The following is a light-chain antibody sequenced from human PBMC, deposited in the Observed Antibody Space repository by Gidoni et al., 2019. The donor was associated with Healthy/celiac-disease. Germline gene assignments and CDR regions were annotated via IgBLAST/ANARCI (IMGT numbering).Light chain of an antibody. V-gene: IGKV3-11*01. Sequence: DIVFTQSPAPLSLSPGERATLACMSSQIVSSYLPWYQQKPGQAPRLLIYDASNRSTGIPARFSGSGSGTDFTRTISSLEPEDFAVDDCQQRSNWTCGQGTKVEIK. CDR1: QIVSSY. CDR2: DAS. CDR3: QQRSNWT. J-gene: IGKJ1*01.